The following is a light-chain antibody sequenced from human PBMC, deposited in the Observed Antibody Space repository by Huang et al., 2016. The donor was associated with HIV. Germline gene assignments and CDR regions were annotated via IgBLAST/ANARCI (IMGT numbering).Light chain of an antibody. CDR1: QGISYS. Sequence: DIQMTQSPSSLSAFVGDTVTITCRASQGISYSVSWYQQKPGKAPKHLLYSTSRLESVVPPRFRGGASGTDYTLTINSLQPDVFATYYCQQYYTSPTFGQGSKVEIK. CDR3: QQYYTSPT. CDR2: STS. V-gene: IGKV1-NL1*01. J-gene: IGKJ1*01.